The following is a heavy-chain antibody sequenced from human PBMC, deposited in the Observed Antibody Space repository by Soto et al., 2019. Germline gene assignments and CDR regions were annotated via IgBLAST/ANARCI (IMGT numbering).Heavy chain of an antibody. CDR3: ARDGSSGWYNINWFDP. V-gene: IGHV3-48*02. J-gene: IGHJ5*02. CDR2: ISSSSTI. Sequence: LRLSCAASGFTFSSYSMNWVRQAPGKGLEWVSYISSSSTIYYADSVKGRFTISRDNAKNSLYLQMNSLRDEDTAVYYCARDGSSGWYNINWFDPWGQGTLVTVSS. CDR1: GFTFSSYS. D-gene: IGHD6-19*01.